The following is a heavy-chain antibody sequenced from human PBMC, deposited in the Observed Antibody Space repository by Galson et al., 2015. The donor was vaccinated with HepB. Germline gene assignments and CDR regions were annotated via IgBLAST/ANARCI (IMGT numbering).Heavy chain of an antibody. Sequence: FLRISCAASGFTFSSYWMHWVRQAPVQGLVWVPRTNSDGSSTSYADSVKGRFTIPRDNAKHTLYLQMNSLRAEDTAVYYCARWELIGLKNYYDSSGYYFDYWGQGTLVTVSS. J-gene: IGHJ4*02. CDR3: ARWELIGLKNYYDSSGYYFDY. CDR1: GFTFSSYW. CDR2: TNSDGSST. V-gene: IGHV3-74*01. D-gene: IGHD3-22*01.